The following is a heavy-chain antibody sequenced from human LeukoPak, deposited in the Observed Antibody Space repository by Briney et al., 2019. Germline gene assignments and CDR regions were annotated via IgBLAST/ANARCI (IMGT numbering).Heavy chain of an antibody. CDR3: ARDKGISSAIDL. CDR1: GGSISRYY. Sequence: TSETLSLTCSVSGGSISRYYWSWSRQPPGKGLGWSGGIYYSWSTNYNPSLESRVTKSVDTSKHQFSLKLSSVTAADTAVYYCARDKGISSAIDLWGQGTLVTVSS. D-gene: IGHD6-6*01. CDR2: IYYSWST. V-gene: IGHV4-59*01. J-gene: IGHJ5*02.